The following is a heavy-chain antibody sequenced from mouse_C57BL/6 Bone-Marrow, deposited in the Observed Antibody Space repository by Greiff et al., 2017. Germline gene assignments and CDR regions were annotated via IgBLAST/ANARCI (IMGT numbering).Heavy chain of an antibody. CDR2: IYPRDGST. V-gene: IGHV1S12*01. Sequence: VQLQQSGAELVRPGASVKLSCTASGFNIKDDYMHWVKQRPEQGLEWIGYIYPRDGSTKYNEKFKGKATLTADKSSSTAYMQLNSLTSEDSAVYFCARGYYGRDFDVWGTGTTVTVSS. J-gene: IGHJ1*03. D-gene: IGHD1-1*01. CDR1: GFNIKDDY. CDR3: ARGYYGRDFDV.